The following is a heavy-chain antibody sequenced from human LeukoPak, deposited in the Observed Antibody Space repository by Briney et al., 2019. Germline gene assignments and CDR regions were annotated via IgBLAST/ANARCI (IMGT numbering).Heavy chain of an antibody. D-gene: IGHD3-10*01. J-gene: IGHJ4*02. CDR3: ARAGRRGGFDY. V-gene: IGHV4-30-2*01. CDR2: IYHSGST. Sequence: SQTLSLTCAVSGGSISSGGYCWSWIRQPPGKGLEWIGYIYHSGSTYYNPSLKSRVTISVDRSKNQFSLKLSSVTAADTAVYYCARAGRRGGFDYWGQGTLVTVSS. CDR1: GGSISSGGYC.